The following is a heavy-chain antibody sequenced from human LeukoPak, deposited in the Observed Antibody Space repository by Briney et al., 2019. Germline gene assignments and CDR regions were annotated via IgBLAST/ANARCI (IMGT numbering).Heavy chain of an antibody. CDR2: ISSSSSYI. V-gene: IGHV3-21*01. CDR3: ARKDGDYDQDDAFDI. CDR1: GFTFSSYS. D-gene: IGHD4-17*01. J-gene: IGHJ3*02. Sequence: PGGSLRLSCAASGFTFSSYSMNWVRQAPGKGLEWVSSISSSSSYIYYADSVKGRFTISRDNAKNSLYLQMNSLRAEDTAVYYCARKDGDYDQDDAFDIWGQGTMVTVSS.